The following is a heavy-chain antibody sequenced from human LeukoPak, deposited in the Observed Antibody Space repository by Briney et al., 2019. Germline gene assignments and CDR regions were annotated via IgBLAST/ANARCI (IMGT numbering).Heavy chain of an antibody. Sequence: GGTLCLSCTAAGFTFGNDLRSWFRQAPWKGLEWIGFISGGTTEYAASVKGRFTISRDDSTSIAYLQMNSLTTEDTAVYYCSRGSGWLSVYWGQGTLVTVSS. D-gene: IGHD6-19*01. CDR2: ISGGTT. J-gene: IGHJ4*02. CDR1: GFTFGNDL. CDR3: SRGSGWLSVY. V-gene: IGHV3-49*02.